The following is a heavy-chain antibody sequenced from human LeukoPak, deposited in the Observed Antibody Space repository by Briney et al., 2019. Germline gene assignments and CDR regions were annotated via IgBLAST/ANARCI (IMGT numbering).Heavy chain of an antibody. CDR2: IGTSSTTI. CDR3: ARFAAGGSYYYYMDV. Sequence: GGSLRLSCAASGFTFSIYSMNWVRQPPGKGLEWVSNIGTSSTTIYYADSVKGRFTISRDNAKNSLYLQMNSLRADDTAVYYCARFAAGGSYYYYMDVWGKGTTVTVSS. CDR1: GFTFSIYS. D-gene: IGHD6-25*01. J-gene: IGHJ6*03. V-gene: IGHV3-48*01.